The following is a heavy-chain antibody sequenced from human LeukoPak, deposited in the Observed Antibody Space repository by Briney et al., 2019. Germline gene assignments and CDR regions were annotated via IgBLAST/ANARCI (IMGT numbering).Heavy chain of an antibody. Sequence: SETLSLTCTVSGGSISSGSYYWSWIRQPAGKGLEWIGRMYTSGSTNYNPSLKSRVTISVDTSKNQFSLKLSSVTAVDTAVYYCARIGSSWYGYYYYYMDVWGKGTTVTVSS. CDR3: ARIGSSWYGYYYYYMDV. CDR1: GGSISSGSYY. V-gene: IGHV4-61*02. CDR2: MYTSGST. J-gene: IGHJ6*03. D-gene: IGHD6-13*01.